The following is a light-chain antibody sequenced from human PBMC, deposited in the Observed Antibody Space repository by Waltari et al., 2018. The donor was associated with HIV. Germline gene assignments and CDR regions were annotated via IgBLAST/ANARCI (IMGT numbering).Light chain of an antibody. Sequence: QSALTQPPSASGSPGQSVTISCTGTSSDVGGYHYASWYQQHPGKAPKLMIYEVSKRPSGVPDRFSGSKSGNTASLTVSGLQAEDEADYYCSSYAGSNNFGVFGGGTKLTVL. V-gene: IGLV2-8*01. CDR3: SSYAGSNNFGV. CDR2: EVS. J-gene: IGLJ2*01. CDR1: SSDVGGYHY.